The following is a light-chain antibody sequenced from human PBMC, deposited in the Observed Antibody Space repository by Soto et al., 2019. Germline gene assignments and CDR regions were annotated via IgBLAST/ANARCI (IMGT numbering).Light chain of an antibody. Sequence: QSALTQPASVSGSPGQSITISCTGTSNDVGGYNFVSWYQQLPGKAPKLIIYEVTNRPSGISNRFSGSKSGNTASLTISGLQAEDEADYYCSSYAGYSTSVVFGGGTKLTVL. J-gene: IGLJ2*01. CDR1: SNDVGGYNF. CDR3: SSYAGYSTSVV. V-gene: IGLV2-14*01. CDR2: EVT.